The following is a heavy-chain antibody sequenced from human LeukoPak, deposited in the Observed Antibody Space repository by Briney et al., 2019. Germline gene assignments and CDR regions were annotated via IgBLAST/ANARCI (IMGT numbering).Heavy chain of an antibody. Sequence: PSETLSLTCTVSGGSISSGGYYWSWIRQHPGKGLEWIGYIYYSGSTYYNPSLKSRVTIPVDTSKNQFSLKLSSVTAADTAVYYCARAYLYYYDSRETYFDYWGQGTLVTVSS. CDR3: ARAYLYYYDSRETYFDY. CDR2: IYYSGST. J-gene: IGHJ4*02. V-gene: IGHV4-31*03. CDR1: GGSISSGGYY. D-gene: IGHD3-22*01.